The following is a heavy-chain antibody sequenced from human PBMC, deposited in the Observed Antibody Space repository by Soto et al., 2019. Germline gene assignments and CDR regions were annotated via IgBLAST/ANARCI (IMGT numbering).Heavy chain of an antibody. CDR1: GGTFRSYG. J-gene: IGHJ2*01. V-gene: IGHV1-69*01. Sequence: QVQLVQSGAEVKRPGSSVKVSCKASGGTFRSYGINWVRQAPGQGLEWMGGIIPIFGTLNSAQKLQGRVTITADESTSTAYMELSSLRPEDTAVYYCAREGGGLGYCSGGTCNWYFALWGRGTLVTVSS. D-gene: IGHD2-15*01. CDR3: AREGGGLGYCSGGTCNWYFAL. CDR2: IIPIFGTL.